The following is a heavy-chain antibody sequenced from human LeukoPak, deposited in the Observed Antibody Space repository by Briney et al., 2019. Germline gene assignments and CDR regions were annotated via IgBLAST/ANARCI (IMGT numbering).Heavy chain of an antibody. Sequence: GGSLRLSCAASGFTFSSYAMSWVRQAPGKGLEWVSAISGSGGSTYYADSVKGRFAISRDNSKNTLYLQMNSLRAEDTAVYYCAKANYDSSGYYYGGYLDYWGQGTLVTVSS. V-gene: IGHV3-23*01. CDR3: AKANYDSSGYYYGGYLDY. CDR1: GFTFSSYA. CDR2: ISGSGGST. J-gene: IGHJ4*02. D-gene: IGHD3-22*01.